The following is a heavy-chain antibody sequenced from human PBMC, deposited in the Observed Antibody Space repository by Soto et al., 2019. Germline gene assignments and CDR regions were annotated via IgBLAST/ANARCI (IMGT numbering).Heavy chain of an antibody. J-gene: IGHJ4*02. Sequence: QVQLVESGGGVVQPGGSLRLSCAGSGFNFNNYGMYWVRQAPGKGLELVAFISFQGTNDYYAEAVKGRFTISKDYSKKTLSLQMNSLRADDTAMYYCVKLMFDHDSSGFSGDYWGQGTLVTVS. D-gene: IGHD3-22*01. CDR2: ISFQGTND. V-gene: IGHV3-30*18. CDR3: VKLMFDHDSSGFSGDY. CDR1: GFNFNNYG.